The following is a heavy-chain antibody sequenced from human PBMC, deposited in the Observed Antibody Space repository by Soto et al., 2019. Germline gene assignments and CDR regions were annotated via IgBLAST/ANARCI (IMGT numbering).Heavy chain of an antibody. CDR1: GFTVSNNY. CDR2: IYSGGYT. CDR3: GTRGGGGGY. Sequence: EVQLVESGGGLIQPGGSLRLSCAVSGFTVSNNYMSWVRQAPGKGLEGVSVIYSGGYTAYGDSVKGRFTISRDNSKNPPNLQIESPGAGRAAVFYGGTRGGGGGYWGQGTLVTVSS. D-gene: IGHD3-10*01. V-gene: IGHV3-53*01. J-gene: IGHJ4*02.